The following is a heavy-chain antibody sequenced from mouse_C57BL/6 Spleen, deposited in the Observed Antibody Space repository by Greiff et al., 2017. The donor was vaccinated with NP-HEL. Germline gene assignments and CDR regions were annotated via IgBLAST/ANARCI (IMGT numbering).Heavy chain of an antibody. J-gene: IGHJ3*01. Sequence: VQLQQPGAELVKPGASVKVSCKASGYTFTSYWMHWVKQRPGQGLEWIGRIHPSDSDTNYNQQFKGKATLTVDKSSSTAYMQLSSLTSEDSAVYYCAIGDYSNYPFAYWGQGTLVTVSA. CDR2: IHPSDSDT. CDR1: GYTFTSYW. D-gene: IGHD2-5*01. V-gene: IGHV1-74*01. CDR3: AIGDYSNYPFAY.